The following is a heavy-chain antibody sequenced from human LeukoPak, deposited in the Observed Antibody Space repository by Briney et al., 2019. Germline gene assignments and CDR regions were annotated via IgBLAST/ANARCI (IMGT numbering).Heavy chain of an antibody. D-gene: IGHD2-15*01. V-gene: IGHV3-23*01. Sequence: GGSLRLSCAASGFSFSSFDMVWVRQAPGKGLEWVAGISNGGDRTYHADSVKGRFTISRDNSKNTLYLQMNSLRAEDTAVYYCARTGGIFRARFDYWGQGTLVTVSS. J-gene: IGHJ4*02. CDR1: GFSFSSFD. CDR3: ARTGGIFRARFDY. CDR2: ISNGGDRT.